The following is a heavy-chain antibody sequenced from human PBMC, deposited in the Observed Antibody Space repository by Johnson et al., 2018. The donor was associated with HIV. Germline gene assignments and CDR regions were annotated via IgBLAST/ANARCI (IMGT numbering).Heavy chain of an antibody. J-gene: IGHJ3*02. Sequence: LVESGGSLRLSCTASGFTVSSNYMSWVRQAPGTGLEWVSVIYSGGTTYYAASVKGRFTISRDNSKNTLYLQMNSLKTEDTAVYYCTRVMSSSWYSTSFDAFDIWGQGTMVTVSS. V-gene: IGHV3-66*01. CDR3: TRVMSSSWYSTSFDAFDI. CDR1: GFTVSSNY. D-gene: IGHD6-13*01. CDR2: IYSGGTT.